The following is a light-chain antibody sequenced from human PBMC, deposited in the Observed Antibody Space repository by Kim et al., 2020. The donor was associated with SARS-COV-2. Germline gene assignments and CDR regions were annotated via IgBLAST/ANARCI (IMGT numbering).Light chain of an antibody. CDR3: QQYYSYPIT. Sequence: AAEGDTVTITGRASQGIGRYLAWCRQRPGKATESLIYAASSLEGGVPSKFSGHGSGTDFTLTISGLQPEDSATYFCQQYYSYPITVGQGTRLEI. CDR1: QGIGRY. CDR2: AAS. J-gene: IGKJ5*01. V-gene: IGKV1-16*02.